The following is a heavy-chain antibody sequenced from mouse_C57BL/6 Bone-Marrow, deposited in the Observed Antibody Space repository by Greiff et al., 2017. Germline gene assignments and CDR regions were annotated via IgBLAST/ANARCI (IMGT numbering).Heavy chain of an antibody. V-gene: IGHV5-2*01. D-gene: IGHD3-2*02. CDR3: ARQLRLRKGPAMDY. Sequence: EVQGVESGGGLVQPGESLKLSCESNEYEFPSHDMSWVRKTPEKRLELVAAINSDGGSTYYPDTMERRFIISRDNTKKTLYLQMSSLRSEDTALYYCARQLRLRKGPAMDYWGQGTSVTVSS. J-gene: IGHJ4*01. CDR2: INSDGGST. CDR1: EYEFPSHD.